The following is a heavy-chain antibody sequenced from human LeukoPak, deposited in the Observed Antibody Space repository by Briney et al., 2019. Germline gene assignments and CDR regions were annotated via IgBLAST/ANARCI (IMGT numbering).Heavy chain of an antibody. J-gene: IGHJ4*02. Sequence: ASVKVSCKASGFTFTSYGFTWVRQAPGQGLEWMGWISAYNGNTNYAQRLQGRVTMTTDSSTSTAYMELRSLRSDDTAVYYCARGARSTSFDAFCGQGSLVTVSS. CDR1: GFTFTSYG. D-gene: IGHD5/OR15-5a*01. CDR2: ISAYNGNT. V-gene: IGHV1-18*01. CDR3: ARGARSTSFDAF.